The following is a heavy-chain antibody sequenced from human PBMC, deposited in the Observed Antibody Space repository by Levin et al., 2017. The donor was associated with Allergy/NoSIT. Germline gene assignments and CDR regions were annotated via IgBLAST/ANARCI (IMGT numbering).Heavy chain of an antibody. CDR1: GFTFSSSG. D-gene: IGHD6-19*01. CDR3: AKEELGSGWYEVAY. V-gene: IGHV3-30*18. Sequence: LSLTCAASGFTFSSSGMHWVRQAPGKGLEWVAVISYDGSNKYYADSVKGRFTISRDTSTNTLYLQMNSLRAEDTAVYYCAKEELGSGWYEVAYWGQGTLVTVSS. J-gene: IGHJ4*02. CDR2: ISYDGSNK.